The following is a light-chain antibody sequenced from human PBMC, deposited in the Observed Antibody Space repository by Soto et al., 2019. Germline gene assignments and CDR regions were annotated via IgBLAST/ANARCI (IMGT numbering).Light chain of an antibody. CDR1: QSISTY. V-gene: IGKV1-39*01. Sequence: DIQMTQSPSSLSASVGDRVTITCRASQSISTYLNWYQQKVGKAPKLLIYAASSLQRGVPSRFSGSGSGPDFTPTISNLQPEDFATYYCQQRYSTPRTFGQGTKLEIK. CDR2: AAS. CDR3: QQRYSTPRT. J-gene: IGKJ2*02.